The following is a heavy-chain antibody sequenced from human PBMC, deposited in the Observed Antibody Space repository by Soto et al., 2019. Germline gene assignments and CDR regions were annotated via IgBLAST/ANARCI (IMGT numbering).Heavy chain of an antibody. J-gene: IGHJ5*02. D-gene: IGHD3-16*01. V-gene: IGHV1-46*01. CDR2: INPNGGST. Sequence: DARKVSCDAPEGTFRSYSMHWERKAPGHGLEWMGVINPNGGSTRFAQKFQGRVTMTRDTSTSTVYMELRGLTSEDTAVYYCARSSGGVYGIIIYCFYWFGP. CDR1: EGTFRSYS. CDR3: ARSSGGVYGIIIYCFYWFGP.